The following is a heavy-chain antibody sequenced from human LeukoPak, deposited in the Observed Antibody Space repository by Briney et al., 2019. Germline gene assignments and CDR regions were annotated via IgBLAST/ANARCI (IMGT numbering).Heavy chain of an antibody. V-gene: IGHV4-34*01. CDR2: INHSGST. J-gene: IGHJ4*02. CDR3: ARDSSSWYYFDY. CDR1: GGSFSGYY. Sequence: PSETLSLTCAVYGGSFSGYYWSWIRQPPGKGLEWIGEINHSGSTNYNPSLKSRVTISVDTSKNQFSLKLSPVTAADTAVYYCARDSSSWYYFDYWGQGTLVTVSS. D-gene: IGHD6-13*01.